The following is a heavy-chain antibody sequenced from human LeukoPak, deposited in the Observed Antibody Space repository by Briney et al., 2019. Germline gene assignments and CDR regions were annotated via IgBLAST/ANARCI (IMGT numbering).Heavy chain of an antibody. Sequence: GGSLRLSCAASGFTFSDHYMDWVRQAPGKGLEWVSSISSSSSYIYYADSVKGRFTISRDNAKNSLYLQMNSLRAEDTAVYYCARDLYSSSWFDYWGQGTLVTVSS. CDR3: ARDLYSSSWFDY. J-gene: IGHJ4*02. D-gene: IGHD6-13*01. CDR2: ISSSSSYI. V-gene: IGHV3-21*01. CDR1: GFTFSDHY.